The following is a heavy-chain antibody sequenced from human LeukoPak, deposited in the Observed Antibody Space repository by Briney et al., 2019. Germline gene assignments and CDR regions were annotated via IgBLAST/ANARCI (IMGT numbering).Heavy chain of an antibody. V-gene: IGHV1-69*04. J-gene: IGHJ4*02. D-gene: IGHD3-10*01. Sequence: SVNVSCKASGGTFSSYAISWVRQAPGQGLEWMGRIIPILGIANYAQKLQGRVTITADKSTSTAYMELSSLRSEDTAVYYCARNYYYGSGSYYTRPFDYWGQGTLVTVSS. CDR1: GGTFSSYA. CDR2: IIPILGIA. CDR3: ARNYYYGSGSYYTRPFDY.